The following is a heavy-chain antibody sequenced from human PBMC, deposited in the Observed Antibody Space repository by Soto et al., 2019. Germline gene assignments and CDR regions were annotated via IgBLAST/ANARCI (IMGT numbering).Heavy chain of an antibody. CDR3: ARVDSWEKTFDY. J-gene: IGHJ4*02. CDR2: IYYSGST. CDR1: GGSISSSSYY. Sequence: SETLSLTCTVSGGSISSSSYYWSWIRQHPGKGLEWIGYIYYSGSTYYNPSLKSRVTMSVDTSKNQFSLKLSSVTAADTAVYYCARVDSWEKTFDYWGQGTLVTVSS. V-gene: IGHV4-31*03. D-gene: IGHD1-26*01.